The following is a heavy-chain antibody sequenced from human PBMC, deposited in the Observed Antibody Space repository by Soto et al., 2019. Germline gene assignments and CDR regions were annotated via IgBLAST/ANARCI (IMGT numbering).Heavy chain of an antibody. CDR1: GFTFSSYA. J-gene: IGHJ6*03. CDR3: ATTGGYDPPWGYMDV. CDR2: ISGSGGST. D-gene: IGHD7-27*01. Sequence: EVQLLESGGGLVQPGGSLRLSCAASGFTFSSYAMSWVRQAPGKGLEWVSAISGSGGSTYYADSVKGRFTISRDNSKNTLYLQMNSVRAEDTAVYYCATTGGYDPPWGYMDVWGKGTTVTVSS. V-gene: IGHV3-23*01.